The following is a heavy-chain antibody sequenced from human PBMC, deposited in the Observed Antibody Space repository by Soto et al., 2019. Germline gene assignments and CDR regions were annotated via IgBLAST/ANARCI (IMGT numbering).Heavy chain of an antibody. V-gene: IGHV3-30*18. CDR2: ISYDGSNK. D-gene: IGHD4-17*01. CDR3: AKDRYGHPRAYLDY. J-gene: IGHJ4*02. CDR1: GFTFSSYG. Sequence: QVQLVESGGGVVQPGRSLRLSCAASGFTFSSYGMHWVRQAPGKGLEWVAVISYDGSNKYYADSVKGRFTISRDNSKNTLYLQRNSLRAEDTAVYYCAKDRYGHPRAYLDYWGQGTLVTVSS.